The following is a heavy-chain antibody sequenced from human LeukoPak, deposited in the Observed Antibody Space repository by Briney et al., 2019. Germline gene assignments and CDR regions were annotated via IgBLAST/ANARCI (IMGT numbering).Heavy chain of an antibody. D-gene: IGHD4-17*01. J-gene: IGHJ4*02. CDR2: INPSGGST. CDR3: ARDSPGGDHRGLDY. V-gene: IGHV1-46*01. CDR1: GYTFTSYY. Sequence: ASVTVSCTASGYTFTSYYMHWVRQAPGQGLEWMGIINPSGGSTSYAQKFQGRVTMTRDMSTSTVYMELSSLRPEDTAVYYCARDSPGGDHRGLDYWGQGTLVTVSS.